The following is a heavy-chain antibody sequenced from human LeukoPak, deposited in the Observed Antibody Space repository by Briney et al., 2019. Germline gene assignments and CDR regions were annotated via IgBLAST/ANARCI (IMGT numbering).Heavy chain of an antibody. J-gene: IGHJ4*02. CDR3: ARTYSSSFGY. V-gene: IGHV3-66*01. CDR2: IYSGGST. D-gene: IGHD6-13*01. CDR1: GFTVSSNY. Sequence: PGGSLRLSCAVSGFTVSSNYMSWVRQAPGKGLEWVSVIYSGGSTYYADSVKGRFTISRDNSKNTLYLQMNSLRAEDTAVYYCARTYSSSFGYWGQGTLVTVSS.